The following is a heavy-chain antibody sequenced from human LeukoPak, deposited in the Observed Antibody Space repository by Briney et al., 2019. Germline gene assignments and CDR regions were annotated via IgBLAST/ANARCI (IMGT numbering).Heavy chain of an antibody. V-gene: IGHV3-53*01. CDR2: IYSCGST. CDR1: GFTVSSNY. J-gene: IGHJ6*02. D-gene: IGHD4-17*01. Sequence: PGGSLRLSCAASGFTVSSNYMSWVRQAPGKGLEWVSVIYSCGSTYYADSVKGRFTISRDNSKNKLYLQMNSLRAEGTAVYYCAKDRGTVTPYYGMDVWGQGTTVTVSS. CDR3: AKDRGTVTPYYGMDV.